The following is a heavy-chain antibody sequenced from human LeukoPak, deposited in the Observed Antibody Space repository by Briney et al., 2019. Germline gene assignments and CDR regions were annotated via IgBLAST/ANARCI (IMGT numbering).Heavy chain of an antibody. Sequence: PGGSLRLSCAGSGFTFSTYAMSWVRQAPGKRLEWVSVIYSGETTYYADSVKGRFTISRDNSKNTLYLQLNSLRAEDTAMYYCARDLQRLAYWGQGTLVTVSS. J-gene: IGHJ4*02. CDR3: ARDLQRLAY. CDR1: GFTFSTYA. D-gene: IGHD6-25*01. V-gene: IGHV3-53*01. CDR2: IYSGETT.